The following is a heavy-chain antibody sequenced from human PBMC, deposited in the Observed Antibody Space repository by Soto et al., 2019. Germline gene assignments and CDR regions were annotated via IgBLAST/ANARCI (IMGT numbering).Heavy chain of an antibody. J-gene: IGHJ6*02. CDR1: GGSISSGGYY. V-gene: IGHV4-31*03. CDR3: XRDQTTESYDYYYGMDV. CDR2: IYYSGST. Sequence: SETLSLTCSVSGGSISSGGYYWSWIRQHPGKGLEWIGYIYYSGSTYYNPSLKSRVTISVDTSKNHFSLKLSSVTAADTAVYYCXRDQTTESYDYYYGMDVWGQGTTVTVSS. D-gene: IGHD4-4*01.